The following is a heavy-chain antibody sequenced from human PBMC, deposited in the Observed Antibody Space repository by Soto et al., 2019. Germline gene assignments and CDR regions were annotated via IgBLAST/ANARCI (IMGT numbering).Heavy chain of an antibody. Sequence: QVQLQGSGPRLVKPSGTLSFTCTVSGGSIDSTNWWNWVRQPPGKGLEWIGEIFHTGTTNYNPSLKSRLTMSVDKSQNQFSLKLNSVTAADTAVYYCVQRATRGVIITPFDYWGQGILVTVSS. D-gene: IGHD3-10*01. J-gene: IGHJ4*02. CDR3: VQRATRGVIITPFDY. CDR1: GGSIDSTNW. V-gene: IGHV4-4*02. CDR2: IFHTGTT.